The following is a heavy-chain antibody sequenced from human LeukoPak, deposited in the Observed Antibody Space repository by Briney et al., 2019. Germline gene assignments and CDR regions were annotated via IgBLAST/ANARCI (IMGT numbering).Heavy chain of an antibody. Sequence: GGSLRLSCAASGFTFSDYDMSWVRQAPGKGLEWVSSMTTTSSYMYYADSVKGRFTISRDDAKYSLHLQMNSLRAEDTALYYCARLIGLTIAAAATDYWGQGALVTVSS. J-gene: IGHJ4*02. V-gene: IGHV3-21*01. CDR1: GFTFSDYD. CDR3: ARLIGLTIAAAATDY. D-gene: IGHD6-13*01. CDR2: MTTTSSYM.